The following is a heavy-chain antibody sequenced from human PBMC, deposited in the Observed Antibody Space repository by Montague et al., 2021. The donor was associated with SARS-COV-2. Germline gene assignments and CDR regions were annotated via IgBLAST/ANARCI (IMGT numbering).Heavy chain of an antibody. D-gene: IGHD3-22*01. CDR2: INHSGST. Sequence: SETLSLTCAVHGGSFSGYYWSWIRQPPGKGLEWIGEINHSGSTNYNPSFKSRVSISVDTSKNQFSLKLSSVTAADTAVSYCARGAPTITMIVVVFTGAGWYFDLWGRGTLVTVSS. V-gene: IGHV4-34*01. CDR3: ARGAPTITMIVVVFTGAGWYFDL. CDR1: GGSFSGYY. J-gene: IGHJ2*01.